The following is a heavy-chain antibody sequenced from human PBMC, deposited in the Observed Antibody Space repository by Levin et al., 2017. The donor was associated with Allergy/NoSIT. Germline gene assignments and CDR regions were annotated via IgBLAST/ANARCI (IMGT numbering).Heavy chain of an antibody. V-gene: IGHV3-7*04. CDR2: IKQDGSEK. Sequence: LSLTCAASGFTFRNYWMTWVRQAPGKGLEWVANIKQDGSEKYYEDSVKGRFTISRDNARNSLYLQMNTLRADDTAVYYCGRARGDTSIGYWGQGTLVTVSS. J-gene: IGHJ4*02. CDR1: GFTFRNYW. D-gene: IGHD5-18*01. CDR3: GRARGDTSIGY.